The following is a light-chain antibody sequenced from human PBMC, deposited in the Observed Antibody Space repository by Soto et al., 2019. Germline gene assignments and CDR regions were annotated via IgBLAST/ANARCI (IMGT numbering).Light chain of an antibody. V-gene: IGKV2-28*01. CDR3: VEALQTPVT. CDR2: LVS. Sequence: EIVMTQSPLSLPVTPGEPASISCRSSESLLHGNGYEYLDWYVQKPGQSPHLLIYLVSNRASGVSDRFSGSGSGTNFTLKISRVEAEDVGVYYCVEALQTPVTFGGGTQVEIK. CDR1: ESLLHGNGYEY. J-gene: IGKJ4*01.